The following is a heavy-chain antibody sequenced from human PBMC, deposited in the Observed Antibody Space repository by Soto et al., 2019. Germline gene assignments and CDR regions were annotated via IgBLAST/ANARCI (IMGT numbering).Heavy chain of an antibody. Sequence: ASVKVSCKASGYTFTSYDINWVRQATGQGLEWMGWMNPNSGNTGYAQKFQGRVTMTRNTSISTAYMELSSLRSEGTAVYYCARGGGYSYGYRRWGQGTLVTVSS. CDR1: GYTFTSYD. CDR3: ARGGGYSYGYRR. CDR2: MNPNSGNT. J-gene: IGHJ4*02. D-gene: IGHD5-18*01. V-gene: IGHV1-8*01.